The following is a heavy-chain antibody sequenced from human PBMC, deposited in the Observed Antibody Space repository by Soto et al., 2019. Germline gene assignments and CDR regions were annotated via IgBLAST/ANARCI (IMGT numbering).Heavy chain of an antibody. V-gene: IGHV3-48*01. CDR3: ARIVVVAATPFAY. CDR2: ISSSSSTI. CDR1: GFSFSSYA. J-gene: IGHJ4*02. D-gene: IGHD2-15*01. Sequence: GSLRLSCAASGFSFSSYAMSWVRQAPGKGLEWVSYISSSSSTIYYADSVKGRFTISRDNAKNSLYLQMNSLRAEDTAVYYCARIVVVAATPFAYWGQGTLVTVSS.